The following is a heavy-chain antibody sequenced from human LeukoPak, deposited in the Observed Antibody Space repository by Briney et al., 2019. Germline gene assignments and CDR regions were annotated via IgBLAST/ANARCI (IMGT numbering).Heavy chain of an antibody. CDR3: ARDRGGYFQH. Sequence: SSETLSLTCTVSGGSISSYYWSWIRQPPGKGLEWIGCIYYSGSTNYNPSLKSRVTISVDTSKNQFSLKLSSVTAADTAVYYCARDRGGYFQHWGQGTLVTVSS. CDR1: GGSISSYY. CDR2: IYYSGST. V-gene: IGHV4-59*01. J-gene: IGHJ1*01. D-gene: IGHD5-12*01.